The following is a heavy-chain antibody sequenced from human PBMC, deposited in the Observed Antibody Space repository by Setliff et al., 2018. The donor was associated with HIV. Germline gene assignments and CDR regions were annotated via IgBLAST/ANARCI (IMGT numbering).Heavy chain of an antibody. V-gene: IGHV4-34*01. CDR1: GESFSDDY. J-gene: IGHJ4*02. D-gene: IGHD1-7*01. CDR3: ARRGDWNYPYDY. CDR2: INHSGTT. Sequence: PSETLSLTCAVYGESFSDDYWSWIRQPPGWGLEWIGEINHSGTTNYNPSLMGRLNISVDTSKRQFSLDLNSVTAADTAIYYCARRGDWNYPYDYWGQGALVTVSS.